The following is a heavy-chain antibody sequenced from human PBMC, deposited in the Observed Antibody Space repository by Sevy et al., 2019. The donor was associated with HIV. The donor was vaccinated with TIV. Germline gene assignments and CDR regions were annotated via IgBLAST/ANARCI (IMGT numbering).Heavy chain of an antibody. Sequence: ASVKVSCKASGYTFTSYDINWVRQATGQGLEWMGWMNPNSGNTGYAQKFQGRGTMTRNTSISTAYMELSSRRSEDTAVYYCARGACSGGSCYRYYYGMDVWGQGTTVTVSS. D-gene: IGHD2-15*01. J-gene: IGHJ6*02. CDR1: GYTFTSYD. V-gene: IGHV1-8*01. CDR2: MNPNSGNT. CDR3: ARGACSGGSCYRYYYGMDV.